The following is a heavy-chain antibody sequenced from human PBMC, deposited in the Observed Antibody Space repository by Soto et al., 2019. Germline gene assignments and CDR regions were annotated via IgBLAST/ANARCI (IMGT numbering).Heavy chain of an antibody. D-gene: IGHD1-20*01. Sequence: NPSETLSLTCTVSGGSVSSGSYYWSWIRQPPGKGLEWIGYIYYSGSTNYNPSLKSRVTISVDTSKNQFSLKLSSVTAADTAVYYCAREDNWNYNYGMDVWGQGTTVTSP. CDR3: AREDNWNYNYGMDV. J-gene: IGHJ6*02. CDR1: GGSVSSGSYY. CDR2: IYYSGST. V-gene: IGHV4-61*01.